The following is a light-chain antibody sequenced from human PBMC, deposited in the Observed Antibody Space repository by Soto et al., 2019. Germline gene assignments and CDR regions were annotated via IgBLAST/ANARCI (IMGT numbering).Light chain of an antibody. CDR2: GAS. Sequence: ETVLTQSPGTLSLSPGERATLSCRASQHVSNSFLAWYQQKPGQAPRLFIHGASSRATGIPDRFSGSGSGTDFTLTISRLEPEDFAVYYCHQYGSSPQTFGQGTKVDIK. CDR3: HQYGSSPQT. CDR1: QHVSNSF. J-gene: IGKJ1*01. V-gene: IGKV3-20*01.